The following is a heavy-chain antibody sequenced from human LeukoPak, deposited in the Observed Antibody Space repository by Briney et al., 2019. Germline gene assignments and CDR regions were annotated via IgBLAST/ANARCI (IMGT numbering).Heavy chain of an antibody. CDR3: ARASSGWYPVDY. CDR2: IYSGGST. CDR1: GFTVSSNY. J-gene: IGHJ4*02. D-gene: IGHD6-19*01. Sequence: GVSLRLSCAASGFTVSSNYMSWVRQAPGKGLEWVSVIYSGGSTYYADSVKGRFTISRDNSKNTLYLQMNSLRAEDTAVYYCARASSGWYPVDYWGQGTLVTVSS. V-gene: IGHV3-66*01.